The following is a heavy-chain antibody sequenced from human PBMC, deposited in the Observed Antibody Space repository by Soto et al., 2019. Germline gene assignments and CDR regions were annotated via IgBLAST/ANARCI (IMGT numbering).Heavy chain of an antibody. CDR2: INPSGGST. V-gene: IGHV1-46*03. CDR1: GYTFTSYY. Sequence: ASVKVSCKASGYTFTSYYMHWVRQAPGQGLEWMGIINPSGGSTSYAQKFQGRVTMTRDTSTSTVYMELSSLRSEDTAVYYCAKDPKETYAFDIWGQGTMVTVSS. CDR3: AKDPKETYAFDI. J-gene: IGHJ3*02.